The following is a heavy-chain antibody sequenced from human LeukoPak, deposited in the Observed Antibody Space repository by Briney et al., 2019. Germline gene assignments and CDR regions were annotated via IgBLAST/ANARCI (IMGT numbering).Heavy chain of an antibody. V-gene: IGHV3-23*01. CDR1: GFTFSNYA. CDR2: IIDSGGSA. D-gene: IGHD2-2*01. Sequence: GGSLRLSCAASGFTFSNYAMSWVRQAPGKGLEWVSAIIDSGGSAYYADSVKGRFTISRDNSKNTLYLQMNSLRAEDTAVYYCARDPDCSSTSCEGYWGQGTLVTVSS. J-gene: IGHJ4*02. CDR3: ARDPDCSSTSCEGY.